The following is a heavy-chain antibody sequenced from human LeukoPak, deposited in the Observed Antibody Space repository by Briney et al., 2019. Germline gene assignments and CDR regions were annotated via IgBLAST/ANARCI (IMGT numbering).Heavy chain of an antibody. V-gene: IGHV3-53*01. D-gene: IGHD2-15*01. CDR2: IRGSGGST. CDR1: GFTVSSNY. Sequence: GGSLRLSCAASGFTVSSNYMTWVRQAPGRGLKWVSTIRGSGGSTYYADSVKGRFTISRDISENTVDLQMNNLRAEDTAVYYCARYCSGGNCYSGLVYGGQGTLVTVSS. CDR3: ARYCSGGNCYSGLVY. J-gene: IGHJ4*02.